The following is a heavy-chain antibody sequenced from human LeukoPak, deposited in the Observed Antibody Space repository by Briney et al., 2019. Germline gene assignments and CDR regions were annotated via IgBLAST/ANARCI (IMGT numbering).Heavy chain of an antibody. Sequence: ASVKVSCKASGYTFTSYYMHWVRQAPGQGLEWMGWMNPNSGNTGYAQKFQGRVTMTRNTSISTAYMELSSLRSEDTAVYYCARGPLETIFGVVIDAFDIWGQGTMVTVSS. CDR3: ARGPLETIFGVVIDAFDI. CDR2: MNPNSGNT. J-gene: IGHJ3*02. D-gene: IGHD3-3*01. CDR1: GYTFTSYY. V-gene: IGHV1-8*02.